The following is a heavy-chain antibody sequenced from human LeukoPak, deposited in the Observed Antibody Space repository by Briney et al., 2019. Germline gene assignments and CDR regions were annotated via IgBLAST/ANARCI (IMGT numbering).Heavy chain of an antibody. D-gene: IGHD1-26*01. CDR1: GFTFSSYA. V-gene: IGHV3-30-3*01. J-gene: IGHJ4*02. CDR2: ISYDGSNK. CDR3: ASVRGLTLFDY. Sequence: GRSLRLSCAASGFTFSSYAMHWVRQAPGKGLEWVAVISYDGSNKYYADSVKGRFTISRDNSKNTLYLQMNSLRAEDTAVYYCASVRGLTLFDYWGQGTLVTVSS.